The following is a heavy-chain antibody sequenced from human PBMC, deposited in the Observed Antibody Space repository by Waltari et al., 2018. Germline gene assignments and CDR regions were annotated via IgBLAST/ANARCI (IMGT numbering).Heavy chain of an antibody. V-gene: IGHV3-30-3*01. Sequence: VQLLESGGGLVQPGGSLRLSCAASGFTFSSYAMHWVRQAPGKGLEWVAVLSSAGTNNYFADSVKGRFTISRNNSKNTLYLQMNSLRAEDTAVYYCASGGTTKSPFDYWGQGTLVTVSS. CDR1: GFTFSSYA. J-gene: IGHJ4*02. CDR3: ASGGTTKSPFDY. CDR2: LSSAGTNN. D-gene: IGHD1-7*01.